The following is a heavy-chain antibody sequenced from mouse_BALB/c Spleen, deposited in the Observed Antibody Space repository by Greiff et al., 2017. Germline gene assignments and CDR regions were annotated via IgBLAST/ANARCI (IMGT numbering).Heavy chain of an antibody. J-gene: IGHJ4*01. V-gene: IGHV1-80*01. CDR1: GYAFSSYW. CDR2: IYPGDGDT. D-gene: IGHD2-10*02. Sequence: VQLVESGAELVRPGSSVKISCKASGYAFSSYWMNWVKQRPGQGLEWIGQIYPGDGDTNYNGKFKGKASLTADKSSSTAYMQLSSLTSEDSAVYFCARRYGKKGYAMDYWGQGTSVTVSS. CDR3: ARRYGKKGYAMDY.